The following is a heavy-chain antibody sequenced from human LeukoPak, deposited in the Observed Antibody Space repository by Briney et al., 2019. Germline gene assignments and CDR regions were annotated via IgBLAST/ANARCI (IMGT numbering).Heavy chain of an antibody. J-gene: IGHJ4*02. D-gene: IGHD6-19*01. CDR2: INHSGST. V-gene: IGHV4-34*01. Sequence: SETLSLTCAVYGGSFSGYYWSWIRQPPGKGLEWIGGINHSGSTNYNPSLKSRVTISVDTSKNQFSLKLSSVTAADTAVYYCATTGYSSGWYLGYWGQGTLVTVSS. CDR1: GGSFSGYY. CDR3: ATTGYSSGWYLGY.